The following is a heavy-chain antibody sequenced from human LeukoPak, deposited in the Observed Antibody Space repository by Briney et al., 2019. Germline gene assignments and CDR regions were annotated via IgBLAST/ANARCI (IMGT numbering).Heavy chain of an antibody. CDR1: GGSISSSTYY. J-gene: IGHJ5*02. D-gene: IGHD2-15*01. V-gene: IGHV4-39*01. CDR2: FHYSGST. Sequence: SETLSLTCTVSGGSISSSTYYWGWIRQPPGKGLEWIGTFHYSGSTYYNPSLKSRVTISVGTSKNQFSLKLTSVTAADTAVYYCARHRGCSGGSCYPNWFDPWGQGTLVTVSS. CDR3: ARHRGCSGGSCYPNWFDP.